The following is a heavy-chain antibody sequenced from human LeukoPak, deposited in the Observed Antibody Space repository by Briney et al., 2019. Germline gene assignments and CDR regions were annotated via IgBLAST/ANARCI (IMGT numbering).Heavy chain of an antibody. CDR1: GYTFTSYD. CDR2: MNPNSGNT. J-gene: IGHJ5*02. V-gene: IGHV1-8*01. D-gene: IGHD2-2*01. Sequence: ASVKVSCKASGYTFTSYDSNWVRQAPGQGLEWMGWMNPNSGNTGYAQKFQGRVTMTRNTSISTAYMELTSLRSEDTAVYYCAREYQLLGTVYNYFDPWGQGTLVTVSS. CDR3: AREYQLLGTVYNYFDP.